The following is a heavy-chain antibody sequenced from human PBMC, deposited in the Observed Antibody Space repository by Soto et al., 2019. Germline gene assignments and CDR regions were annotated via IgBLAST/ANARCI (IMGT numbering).Heavy chain of an antibody. CDR2: IWYDGSNK. CDR1: GFTLARYT. V-gene: IGHV3-33*08. CDR3: ARYHMDYYDSSGYPSFPY. J-gene: IGHJ4*02. D-gene: IGHD3-22*01. Sequence: QSGGSLRLSCAASGFTLARYTMGWVRQAPGKGLEWVAVIWYDGSNKYYADSVKGRFTISRDNSKNTLYLQMNSLRAEDTAVYYCARYHMDYYDSSGYPSFPYWGQGTLVTVSS.